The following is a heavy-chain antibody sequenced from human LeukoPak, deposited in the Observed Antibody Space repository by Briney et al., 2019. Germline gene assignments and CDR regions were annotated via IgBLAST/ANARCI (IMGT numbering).Heavy chain of an antibody. J-gene: IGHJ4*02. CDR1: GFPFSSYA. CDR3: AKDFSSSGWHYYFDS. CDR2: ISGSGGST. V-gene: IGHV3-23*01. Sequence: GGSLTLSCAASGFPFSSYAMSCVRQAPGKGLEWVSAISGSGGSTYYADSVKGRFTISRDNSKNTLYLQMNSLRAEDTAVYYCAKDFSSSGWHYYFDSWGQGTLVTVSS. D-gene: IGHD6-19*01.